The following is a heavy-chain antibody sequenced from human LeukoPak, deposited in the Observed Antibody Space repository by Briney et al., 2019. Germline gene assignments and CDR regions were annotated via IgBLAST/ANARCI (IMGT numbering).Heavy chain of an antibody. CDR1: GYTFTSYG. J-gene: IGHJ4*02. Sequence: GASVKVSCKASGYTFTSYGISWVRQAPGQGLEWMGWISAYNGNTNYAQKLQGRVTMTTDTSTSTAYMELRSLRSEDTAVYYCARGKMNDYVWGSYRPKGPFDYWGQGTLVTVSS. V-gene: IGHV1-18*01. D-gene: IGHD3-16*02. CDR3: ARGKMNDYVWGSYRPKGPFDY. CDR2: ISAYNGNT.